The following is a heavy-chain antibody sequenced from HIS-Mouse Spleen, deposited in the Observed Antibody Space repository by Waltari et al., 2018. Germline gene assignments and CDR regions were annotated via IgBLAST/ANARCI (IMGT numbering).Heavy chain of an antibody. D-gene: IGHD1-26*01. V-gene: IGHV1-2*02. CDR2: INPNSGGK. CDR3: ADSGSYWYYFDY. Sequence: QVQLVQSGAEVKKPGASVKVSCKASGYTFTGYYMHWVRQAPGQGLEWMGWINPNSGGKNYAQKFQGRVTMTRDTSISTAYMELSRLRSDDTAVYYCADSGSYWYYFDYWGQGTLVTVSS. CDR1: GYTFTGYY. J-gene: IGHJ4*02.